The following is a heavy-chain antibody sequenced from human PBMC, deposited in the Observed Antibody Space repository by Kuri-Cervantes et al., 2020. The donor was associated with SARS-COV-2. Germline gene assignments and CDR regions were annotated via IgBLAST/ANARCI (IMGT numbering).Heavy chain of an antibody. J-gene: IGHJ4*02. CDR1: GFTFSSYS. D-gene: IGHD3-3*01. CDR2: ISSSSSTI. Sequence: GGSLRLSCAASGFTFSSYSMNWVRQAPGKGLEWVSYISSSSSTIYYADSVKGRFTISRDNAKNSLYLQMNSLGAEDTAVYYCARVEGISLDYWGQGTLVTVSS. V-gene: IGHV3-48*01. CDR3: ARVEGISLDY.